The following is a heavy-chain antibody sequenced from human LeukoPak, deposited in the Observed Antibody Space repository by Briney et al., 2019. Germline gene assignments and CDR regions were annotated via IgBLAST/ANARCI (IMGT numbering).Heavy chain of an antibody. V-gene: IGHV1-2*02. CDR3: ARSSNGDYANY. Sequence: ASVKVSCKASGYTFPDYYMHWVRQAPGQGLEWMGWINPKTGGTNYAQKFQGRVTMTRDTSISTAYMELSSLRSDDTAVYYCARSSNGDYANYWGQGTLVTVSS. CDR2: INPKTGGT. D-gene: IGHD4-17*01. CDR1: GYTFPDYY. J-gene: IGHJ4*02.